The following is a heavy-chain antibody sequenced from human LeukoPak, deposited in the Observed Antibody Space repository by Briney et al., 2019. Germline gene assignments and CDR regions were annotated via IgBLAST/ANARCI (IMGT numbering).Heavy chain of an antibody. Sequence: GGSLRLSCPATGFTFSSYWMSWVRQAPGKGLEWVANTKQDGSEKYYVDSVKGRFTISRDNGKNSLYLQMNSLRAEDMAVYYCARSPDKAMVTLYYFDYWGQGTMVTVSS. CDR3: ARSPDKAMVTLYYFDY. CDR1: GFTFSSYW. CDR2: TKQDGSEK. D-gene: IGHD5-18*01. V-gene: IGHV3-7*05. J-gene: IGHJ4*02.